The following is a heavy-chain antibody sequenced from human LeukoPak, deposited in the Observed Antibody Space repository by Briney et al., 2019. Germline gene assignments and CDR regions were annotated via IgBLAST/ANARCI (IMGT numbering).Heavy chain of an antibody. Sequence: PGGSLRLSCAASGFTFSSYAMSWVRQAPGKGLEWVSAISGSGGSTYYADSVKGRFTISRDNSKNTLYLQMNSLRAEDTAVYYCAKDPLPSQWFGEWYWGQGTLVTVSS. V-gene: IGHV3-23*01. J-gene: IGHJ4*02. D-gene: IGHD3-10*01. CDR2: ISGSGGST. CDR3: AKDPLPSQWFGEWY. CDR1: GFTFSSYA.